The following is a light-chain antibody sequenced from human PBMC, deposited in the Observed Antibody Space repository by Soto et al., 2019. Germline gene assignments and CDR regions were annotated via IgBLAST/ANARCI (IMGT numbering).Light chain of an antibody. CDR1: QSVSSRY. CDR3: QQYGNSLPWK. J-gene: IGKJ1*01. Sequence: EIVLTPSPGTLSFSPVEISTLSCMASQSVSSRYLAWYQQKPGQAPRPLIYATSSRATDVPDRFSGSGSGTDFTLTIRRLEPEDFAVYYCQQYGNSLPWKCGQGTTGDIK. V-gene: IGKV3-20*01. CDR2: ATS.